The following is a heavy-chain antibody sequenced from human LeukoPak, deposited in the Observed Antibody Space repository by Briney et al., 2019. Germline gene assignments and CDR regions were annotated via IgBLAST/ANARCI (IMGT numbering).Heavy chain of an antibody. V-gene: IGHV4-34*01. D-gene: IGHD4-17*01. CDR2: INHSGST. CDR3: ARDGTVTNGPFDY. Sequence: PSETLSLTCAVYGGSFSGYYWSWIRQPPGKGLEWIGEINHSGSTNYNPSLKSRVTISVDTSKNQFSLKLSSVTAADTAVYYCARDGTVTNGPFDYWGQGTLVTVSS. J-gene: IGHJ4*02. CDR1: GGSFSGYY.